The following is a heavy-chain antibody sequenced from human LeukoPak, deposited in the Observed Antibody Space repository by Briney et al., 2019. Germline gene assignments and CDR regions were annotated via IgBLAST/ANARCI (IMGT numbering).Heavy chain of an antibody. CDR3: AKDYYGSGSYGYFDY. Sequence: GGSLRLSCAASGFTFSSYGMHWVRQAPAKGLEWVAFIRYDGSNKYYADSVKGRFTISRDNSKNTLYLQMNSLRAEDTAVYYCAKDYYGSGSYGYFDYWGQGTLVTVSS. CDR2: IRYDGSNK. D-gene: IGHD3-10*01. CDR1: GFTFSSYG. J-gene: IGHJ4*02. V-gene: IGHV3-30*02.